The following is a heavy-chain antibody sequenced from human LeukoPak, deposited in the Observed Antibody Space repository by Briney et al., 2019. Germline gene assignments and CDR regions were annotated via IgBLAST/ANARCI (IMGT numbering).Heavy chain of an antibody. D-gene: IGHD5-18*01. J-gene: IGHJ4*02. Sequence: TGGSLRLSCAASGFTFINYAMSWVRQAPGMGLEWVSGISGGSDGTYYADSVKGWFTISRDNSKNTLYLQMNSLRAEDTAIYYCAKGSSGYIYGDYWGQGTLVTVSS. CDR2: ISGGSDGT. V-gene: IGHV3-23*01. CDR1: GFTFINYA. CDR3: AKGSSGYIYGDY.